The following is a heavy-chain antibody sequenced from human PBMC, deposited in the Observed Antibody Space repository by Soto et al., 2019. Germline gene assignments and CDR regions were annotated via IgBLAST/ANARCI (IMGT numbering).Heavy chain of an antibody. V-gene: IGHV1-3*05. CDR1: GYIFTSYA. D-gene: IGHD3-10*01. J-gene: IGHJ4*02. CDR2: INAGNGNT. Sequence: QVQLVQSGAEEKKPGASVKVSCKASGYIFTSYAMQWVRQAPGQRLEWMGWINAGNGNTKYSQKFQGRVTITRDTSASTAYMELSSLRFEDTAVYYCARDFNYGSGDSWGEGTLVTVSS. CDR3: ARDFNYGSGDS.